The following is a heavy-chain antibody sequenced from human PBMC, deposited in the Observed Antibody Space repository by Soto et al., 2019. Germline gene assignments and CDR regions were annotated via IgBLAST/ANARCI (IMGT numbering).Heavy chain of an antibody. J-gene: IGHJ5*02. D-gene: IGHD5-18*01. V-gene: IGHV4-31*03. CDR2: IYYSGST. CDR3: ARGSRYSYGSSNWFDP. Sequence: PSETLSLTCTVSGGSISSGGYYWSWIRQHPGKGLEWIGYIYYSGSTYYNPSLKSRVTISVDTSKNQFSLKLSSATAADTAVYYCARGSRYSYGSSNWFDPWGQGTLVTVSS. CDR1: GGSISSGGYY.